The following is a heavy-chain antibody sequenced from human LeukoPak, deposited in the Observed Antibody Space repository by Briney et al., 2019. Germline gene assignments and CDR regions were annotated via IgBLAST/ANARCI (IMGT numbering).Heavy chain of an antibody. CDR2: IIPILGIA. D-gene: IGHD1-26*01. J-gene: IGHJ5*02. V-gene: IGHV1-69*04. CDR3: ARRYRVNLWDP. Sequence: SVKVSCKASGGTFSSYAISWVRQAPGQGLEWMGRIIPILGIANYAQKFQGRVTITADKSTSTAYMELGSLRSEDTAVYYCARRYRVNLWDPWGQGTLVTVSS. CDR1: GGTFSSYA.